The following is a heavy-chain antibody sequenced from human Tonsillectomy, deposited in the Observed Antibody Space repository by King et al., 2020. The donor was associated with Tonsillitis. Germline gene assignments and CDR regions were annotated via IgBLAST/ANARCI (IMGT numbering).Heavy chain of an antibody. CDR1: GFTFSSYG. CDR3: ARPSYDFWTDPLAEYFQH. D-gene: IGHD3/OR15-3a*01. CDR2: IWYDGSNE. Sequence: VQLVESGGGVVQPGQSLRLSCATSGFTFSSYGMHWVRQAPGKGLEWVAVIWYDGSNEYYADSVKGRFTISRDNSKNTLYLQMHSLRAEDTAVYYCARPSYDFWTDPLAEYFQHWGQGTLVTVSS. J-gene: IGHJ1*01. V-gene: IGHV3-33*01.